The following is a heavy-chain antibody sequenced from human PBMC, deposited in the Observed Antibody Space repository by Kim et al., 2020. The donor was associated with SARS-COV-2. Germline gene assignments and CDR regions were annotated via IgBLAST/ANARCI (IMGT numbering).Heavy chain of an antibody. CDR2: IYSGGST. CDR3: ARALNSRSPYYFDY. J-gene: IGHJ4*02. D-gene: IGHD3-22*01. V-gene: IGHV3-53*04. Sequence: GGSLRLSCAASGFTVSSNYMSWVRQAPGKGLEWVSVIYSGGSTYYADSVKGRFTISRHNSKNTLYLQMNSLRAEDTAVYYCARALNSRSPYYFDYWGQGTLVTVSS. CDR1: GFTVSSNY.